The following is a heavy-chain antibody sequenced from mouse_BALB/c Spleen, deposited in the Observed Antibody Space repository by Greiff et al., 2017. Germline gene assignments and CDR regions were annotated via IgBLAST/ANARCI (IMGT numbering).Heavy chain of an antibody. V-gene: IGHV3-2*02. CDR3: ARSRGNDYDDWYFDV. CDR2: ISYSGST. Sequence: EVQLQESGPGLVKPSQSLSLTCTVTGYSITSDYAWYWIRQFPGNKLEWMGYISYSGSTSYNPSLKSRISITRDTSKNQFFLQLNSVTTEDTATYYCARSRGNDYDDWYFDVWGAGTTVTVSS. CDR1: GYSITSDYA. J-gene: IGHJ1*01. D-gene: IGHD2-4*01.